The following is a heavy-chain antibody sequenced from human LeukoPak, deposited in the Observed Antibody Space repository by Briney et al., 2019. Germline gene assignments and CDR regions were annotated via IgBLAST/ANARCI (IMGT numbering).Heavy chain of an antibody. CDR3: VTDPTFAGDIPSDY. Sequence: PGGSLRLSCVASGFTFSRYWMSWVRQAPGKGLEWVANIKEDGNDKYYVGSVKGRFTISRDNGKNSLYLQMNSLRADDTAVYYCVTDPTFAGDIPSDYWGQGTLVTVSS. D-gene: IGHD1-1*01. J-gene: IGHJ4*02. CDR2: IKEDGNDK. V-gene: IGHV3-7*01. CDR1: GFTFSRYW.